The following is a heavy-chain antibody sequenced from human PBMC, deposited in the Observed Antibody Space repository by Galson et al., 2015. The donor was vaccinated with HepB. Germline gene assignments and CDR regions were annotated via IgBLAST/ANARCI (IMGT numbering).Heavy chain of an antibody. CDR1: GYTFTSYG. V-gene: IGHV1-18*01. J-gene: IGHJ6*03. D-gene: IGHD6-6*01. Sequence: SVKVSCKASGYTFTSYGISWVRQAPGQGLEWMGWISAYNGNTNYAQKLQGRVTMTTDTSTSTAYMELRSLRSDDTAVYYCAREGGATSIAAEDYYYYMDVWGKGTTVTVSS. CDR2: ISAYNGNT. CDR3: AREGGATSIAAEDYYYYMDV.